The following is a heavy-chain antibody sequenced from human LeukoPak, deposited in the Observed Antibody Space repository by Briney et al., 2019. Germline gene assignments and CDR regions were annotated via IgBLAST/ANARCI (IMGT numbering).Heavy chain of an antibody. D-gene: IGHD2-2*01. CDR2: IIPIFGTA. CDR1: GYTFTSYD. J-gene: IGHJ1*01. V-gene: IGHV1-69*05. Sequence: ASVKVSCKASGYTFTSYDINWVRQATGQGLEWMGGIIPIFGTANYAQKFQGRVTITTDESTSTAYMELSSLRSEDTAVYYCASGAVQYQLPEYFQHWGQGTLVTVSS. CDR3: ASGAVQYQLPEYFQH.